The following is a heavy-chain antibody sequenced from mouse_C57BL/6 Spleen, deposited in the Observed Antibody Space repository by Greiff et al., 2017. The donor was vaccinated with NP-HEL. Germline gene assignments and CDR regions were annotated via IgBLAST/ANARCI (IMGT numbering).Heavy chain of an antibody. CDR1: GYTFTSYW. V-gene: IGHV1-52*01. D-gene: IGHD1-1*01. Sequence: QVQLQQSGAELVRPGSSVKLSCKASGYTFTSYWMHWVKQRPIQGLEWIGNIDPSDSETHYNQKFKDKATLTVDKSSSTAYMQLSSLTSEDSAVYYCARDITTDAYWGQGTLVTVSA. CDR3: ARDITTDAY. J-gene: IGHJ3*01. CDR2: IDPSDSET.